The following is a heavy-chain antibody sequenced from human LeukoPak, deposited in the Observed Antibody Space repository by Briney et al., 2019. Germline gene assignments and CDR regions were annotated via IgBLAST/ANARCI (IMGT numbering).Heavy chain of an antibody. J-gene: IGHJ3*02. CDR3: ARDESGDNDAFDI. V-gene: IGHV3-74*01. CDR1: GFTFSSYW. CDR2: INTDGSST. Sequence: GGSLRLSCAASGFTFSSYWMHWVRQAPGKGLVWVSRINTDGSSTSYADSVKGRFTISRDNAKNTLYLQMNSLRAEDTAVYYCARDESGDNDAFDIWGQGTMVTVSS. D-gene: IGHD2-21*01.